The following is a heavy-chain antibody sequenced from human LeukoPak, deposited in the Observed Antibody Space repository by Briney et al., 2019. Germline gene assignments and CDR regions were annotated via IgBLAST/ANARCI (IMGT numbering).Heavy chain of an antibody. CDR3: ARVVSSGSYYIGEPEYFQH. Sequence: GGSLRLSCAASGFTFSSYSMNWVRQAPGKGLEWVSSISSSRSYIYYADSVKGRFTISRDNAKNSLYLQMNSLRAEDTAVYYCARVVSSGSYYIGEPEYFQHWGQGTLVTVSS. V-gene: IGHV3-21*01. J-gene: IGHJ1*01. CDR1: GFTFSSYS. D-gene: IGHD3-10*01. CDR2: ISSSRSYI.